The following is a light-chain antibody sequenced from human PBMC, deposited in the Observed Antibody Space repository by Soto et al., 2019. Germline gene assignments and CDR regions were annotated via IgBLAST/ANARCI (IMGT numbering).Light chain of an antibody. CDR2: DAS. Sequence: EIVLTQSPATLSLSPGERATLSCRASQSVSSYLAWYQQKPGQAPRLLIYDASNRATGIPARFSGGGSGTDFPLIISSLEPEDSAVYYCQQRSNWPRVTFGGGTKVEIK. J-gene: IGKJ4*01. CDR1: QSVSSY. CDR3: QQRSNWPRVT. V-gene: IGKV3-11*01.